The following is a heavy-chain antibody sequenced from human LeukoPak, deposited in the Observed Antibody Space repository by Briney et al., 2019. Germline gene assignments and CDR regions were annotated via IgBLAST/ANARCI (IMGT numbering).Heavy chain of an antibody. CDR3: ARDQSRYATRNYGMDV. V-gene: IGHV3-23*01. Sequence: GGSLRLSCAASGFTFSSQTMSWVRQAPGKGLEWVSAISGSGGSTYYADSVKGRFTISRDNSKNTLYLQMNSLRAEDTAVYYCARDQSRYATRNYGMDVWGQGTTVTVSS. CDR1: GFTFSSQT. J-gene: IGHJ6*02. D-gene: IGHD1-1*01. CDR2: ISGSGGST.